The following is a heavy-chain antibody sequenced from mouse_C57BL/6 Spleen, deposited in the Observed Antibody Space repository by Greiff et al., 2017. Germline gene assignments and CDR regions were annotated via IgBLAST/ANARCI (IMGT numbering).Heavy chain of an antibody. Sequence: EVKLMESGGGLVKPGGSLKLSCAASGFTFSSYTMSWVRQTPEKRLEWVATISGGGGNTYYPDSVKGRFTISSDNAKNTLYLQMSSLRSEDTALYYCASHYYGSSFFAYWGQGTLVTVSA. CDR2: ISGGGGNT. CDR1: GFTFSSYT. CDR3: ASHYYGSSFFAY. D-gene: IGHD1-1*01. V-gene: IGHV5-9*01. J-gene: IGHJ3*01.